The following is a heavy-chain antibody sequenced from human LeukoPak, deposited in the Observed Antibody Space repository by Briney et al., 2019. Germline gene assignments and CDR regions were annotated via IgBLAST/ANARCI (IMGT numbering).Heavy chain of an antibody. V-gene: IGHV3-23*01. CDR2: ISGSGGST. CDR3: AKDQTFYYDSSGYTVYDY. CDR1: GFTFSRYA. D-gene: IGHD3-22*01. J-gene: IGHJ4*02. Sequence: GGSLRLSCAASGFTFSRYAMNWVRQAPGKGLEWVSGISGSGGSTYYADSVKGRFTISRDNSKNTLHLQMNSLRAEDTAVYYCAKDQTFYYDSSGYTVYDYWGQGTLVTVSS.